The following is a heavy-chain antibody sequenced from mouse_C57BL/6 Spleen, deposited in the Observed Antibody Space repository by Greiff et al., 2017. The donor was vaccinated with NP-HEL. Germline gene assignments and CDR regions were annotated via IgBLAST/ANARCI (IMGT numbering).Heavy chain of an antibody. D-gene: IGHD2-4*01. Sequence: VQLQQSGAELARPGASVKMSCKASGYTFTSYTMHWVKQRPGQGLEWIGYINPSSGYTKYNQKFKDKATLTADKSSSTAYMQLSSLTSEDSAVYYCARYDYDGTAWFAYWGQGTLVTVSA. V-gene: IGHV1-4*01. CDR1: GYTFTSYT. CDR2: INPSSGYT. J-gene: IGHJ3*01. CDR3: ARYDYDGTAWFAY.